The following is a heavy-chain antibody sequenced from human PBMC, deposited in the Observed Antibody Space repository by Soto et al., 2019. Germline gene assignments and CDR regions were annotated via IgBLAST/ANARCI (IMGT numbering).Heavy chain of an antibody. Sequence: VSLKVSCKASGGTFSSYAISWARQAPGQGLEWMGWINAGNGTTKYSQKFQGRVTITRDTSASTAYMELSSLRSEDTAVYYCASGYCSSTSCYRPELDYWGQGTLVTVSS. CDR3: ASGYCSSTSCYRPELDY. CDR2: INAGNGTT. V-gene: IGHV1-3*01. J-gene: IGHJ4*02. D-gene: IGHD2-2*03. CDR1: GGTFSSYA.